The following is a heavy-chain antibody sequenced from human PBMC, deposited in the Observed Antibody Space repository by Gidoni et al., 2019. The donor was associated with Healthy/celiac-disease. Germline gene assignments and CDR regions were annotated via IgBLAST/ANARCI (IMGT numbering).Heavy chain of an antibody. V-gene: IGHV3-33*08. CDR2: IWYDGSNK. D-gene: IGHD5-12*01. CDR3: ARSSYVEMATTTDY. J-gene: IGHJ4*02. CDR1: GFTFRCYG. Sequence: QVQLVESGGRVVQPGRSLRLSCAASGFTFRCYGMHWVRQAPGKGLEWVAVIWYDGSNKYYADSVKGRFTISRDNSKNTLYLQMNSLRAEDTAVYYCARSSYVEMATTTDYWGQGTLVTVSS.